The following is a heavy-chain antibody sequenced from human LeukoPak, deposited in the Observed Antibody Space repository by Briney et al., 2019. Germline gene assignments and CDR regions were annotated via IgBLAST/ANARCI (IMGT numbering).Heavy chain of an antibody. CDR1: GFTFSSYW. V-gene: IGHV3-7*03. J-gene: IGHJ6*02. D-gene: IGHD6-13*01. CDR3: ARDKVSSSWYGGDYYYYGMDA. Sequence: GGSLRLSCAASGFTFSSYWMSWVRQAPGKGLEWVANIKQDGSEKYYVDSVKGRFTISRDNAKNSLYLQMNSLRAEDTAVYYCARDKVSSSWYGGDYYYYGMDAWGQGTTVTVSS. CDR2: IKQDGSEK.